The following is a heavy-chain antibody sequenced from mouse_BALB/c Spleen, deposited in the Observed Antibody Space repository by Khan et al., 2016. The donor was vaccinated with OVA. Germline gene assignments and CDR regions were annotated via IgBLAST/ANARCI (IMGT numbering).Heavy chain of an antibody. V-gene: IGHV14-3*02. J-gene: IGHJ3*01. CDR1: GFNIKDTY. CDR2: IDPANGNT. Sequence: VRLQQSGAELVKPGASVKLSCTASGFNIKDTYMHWVKQRPEQGLEWIGRIDPANGNTKYDPKFQGKATITADTSSNTAYLQLRSLTSEDTAVYYCARREYDVGFAYWGQGTLVTVSA. D-gene: IGHD2-14*01. CDR3: ARREYDVGFAY.